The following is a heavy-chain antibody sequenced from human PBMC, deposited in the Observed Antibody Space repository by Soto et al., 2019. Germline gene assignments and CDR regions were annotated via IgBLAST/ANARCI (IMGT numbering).Heavy chain of an antibody. Sequence: QVKLVQSGAEVKKPGASVKVSCKASGYTFTSYGIIWVRQAPGQGLEWMGGISAYNGNTNYAQNIQGIVTMTTATSTSPAHTELRTPRSHDPAVYYCARSCGSASGFDPLGQGTLVTVSS. CDR3: ARSCGSASGFDP. J-gene: IGHJ5*02. V-gene: IGHV1-18*01. CDR2: ISAYNGNT. D-gene: IGHD2-21*01. CDR1: GYTFTSYG.